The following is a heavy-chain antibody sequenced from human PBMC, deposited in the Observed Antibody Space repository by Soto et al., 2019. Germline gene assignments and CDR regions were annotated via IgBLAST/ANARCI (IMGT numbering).Heavy chain of an antibody. J-gene: IGHJ6*03. CDR1: GFTFSSYG. CDR3: ASALIAAAGNEDYMDV. V-gene: IGHV3-33*01. CDR2: IWYDGSNK. D-gene: IGHD6-13*01. Sequence: GGSLRLSCAASGFTFSSYGMHWVRQAPGKGLEWVAVIWYDGSNKYYADSVKGRFTISRDNSKNTLYLQMNSLRAEDTAVYYCASALIAAAGNEDYMDVWGKGTTVTVSS.